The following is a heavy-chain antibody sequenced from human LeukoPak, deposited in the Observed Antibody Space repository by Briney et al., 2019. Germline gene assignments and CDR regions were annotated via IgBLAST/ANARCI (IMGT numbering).Heavy chain of an antibody. CDR2: IRYDGSNK. CDR3: ARTYDFGRGPPGDAFDN. J-gene: IGHJ3*02. CDR1: GFTFSSYG. Sequence: GGSLRLSCAASGFTFSSYGMHWVRQAPGKGLEWAAFIRYDGSNKYYAGSVKGRFTISRDNSKNTLYLQMNSLRAEDTAVYYCARTYDFGRGPPGDAFDNWGPGTLVTVSS. V-gene: IGHV3-30*02. D-gene: IGHD3-3*01.